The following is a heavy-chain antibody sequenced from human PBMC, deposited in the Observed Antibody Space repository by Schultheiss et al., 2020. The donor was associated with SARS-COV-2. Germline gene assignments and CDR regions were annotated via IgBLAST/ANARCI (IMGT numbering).Heavy chain of an antibody. Sequence: ASVKVSCKASGYTFTGYYMHWVRQAPGQGLEWMGWINPNSGGTNYAQKFQGWVTITRDTSASTAYMELSSLRSEDTAVYYCAREGGVEYSSSSPSYYYGMHVCGLGTGATVSA. CDR1: GYTFTGYY. J-gene: IGHJ6*04. CDR3: AREGGVEYSSSSPSYYYGMHV. V-gene: IGHV1-2*04. D-gene: IGHD6-6*01. CDR2: INPNSGGT.